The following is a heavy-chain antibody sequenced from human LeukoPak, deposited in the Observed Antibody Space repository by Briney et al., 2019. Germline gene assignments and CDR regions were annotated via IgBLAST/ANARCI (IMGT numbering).Heavy chain of an antibody. CDR1: GYTFTGYY. V-gene: IGHV1-2*02. CDR3: ASDCSSTSCPYNWFDP. D-gene: IGHD2-2*01. Sequence: ASVKVSCKASGYTFTGYYMHWVRQAPGQGPEWMGWINPNSGGTNYAQKFQGRVTMTRDTSISTAYMELSRLRSDDTAVYYCASDCSSTSCPYNWFDPWGQGTLVTVSS. J-gene: IGHJ5*02. CDR2: INPNSGGT.